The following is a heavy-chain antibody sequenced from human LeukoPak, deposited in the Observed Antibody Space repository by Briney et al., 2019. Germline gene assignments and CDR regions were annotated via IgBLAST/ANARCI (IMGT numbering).Heavy chain of an antibody. CDR1: GGSFSGYY. V-gene: IGHV4-34*01. D-gene: IGHD1-1*01. CDR3: ASGLAPPYYYYGMDV. Sequence: SETLSLTCAVYGGSFSGYYWSWIRQPPGKGLEWIGEINHSGSTNYNPSLKSRVTISVDTSKNQFSLKLSSVTAADTAVYYCASGLAPPYYYYGMDVWGQGTTVTVSS. CDR2: INHSGST. J-gene: IGHJ6*02.